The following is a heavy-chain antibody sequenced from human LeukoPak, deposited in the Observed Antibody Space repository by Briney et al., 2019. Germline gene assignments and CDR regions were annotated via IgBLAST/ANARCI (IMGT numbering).Heavy chain of an antibody. D-gene: IGHD3-22*01. Sequence: GGSLRLSCAVSGITLSNYGMSWVRQAPGKGLEWVAGISDSGGRTNYADFVKGRFTISRDNPKNTLYLQMNSLRAEDTAVYFCAKRGVVIRVILVGFHKESYYFDSWGQGALVTVSS. CDR1: GITLSNYG. V-gene: IGHV3-23*01. J-gene: IGHJ4*02. CDR2: ISDSGGRT. CDR3: AKRGVVIRVILVGFHKESYYFDS.